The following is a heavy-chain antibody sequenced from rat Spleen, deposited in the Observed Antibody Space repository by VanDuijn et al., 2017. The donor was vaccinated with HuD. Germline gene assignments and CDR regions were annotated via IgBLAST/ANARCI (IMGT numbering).Heavy chain of an antibody. D-gene: IGHD4-3*01. Sequence: EVRLVESGGGLVQPGRSLKLSCAASGFIFSDYYMAWVRQAPTKSLEWVASITSDGGTTDYRDSVRGRFTISRDNAKSSLYLQMDSLRSEDTATYFCARLGGLRNWFAYWGQGTLVTVSS. V-gene: IGHV5-20*01. CDR3: ARLGGLRNWFAY. CDR1: GFIFSDYY. CDR2: ITSDGGTT. J-gene: IGHJ3*01.